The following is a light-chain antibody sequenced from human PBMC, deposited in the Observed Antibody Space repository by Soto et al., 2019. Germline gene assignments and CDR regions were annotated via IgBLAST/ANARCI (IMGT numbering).Light chain of an antibody. Sequence: QSVLTQPPSASGTPGQRVTISCSGSISNIGTNDAFWYQQLPGTAPKLLIYRSNQRPSGVPDRFSGSKSGTSASLAISGLRSEDEADYYCASWDYSLSGLLFGAGTKLTVL. CDR1: ISNIGTND. CDR3: ASWDYSLSGLL. J-gene: IGLJ2*01. V-gene: IGLV1-47*01. CDR2: RSN.